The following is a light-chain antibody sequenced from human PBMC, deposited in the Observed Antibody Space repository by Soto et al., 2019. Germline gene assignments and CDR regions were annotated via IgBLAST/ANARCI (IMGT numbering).Light chain of an antibody. CDR2: GAS. CDR3: QQYGSSPRT. J-gene: IGKJ1*01. Sequence: EIVLTPSPGTLSLSPWERATLSCRASQSVSSSYLAWYQQKPGQAPRLLIYGASSRATGIPDRFSGSGSGTDFTLTISRLEPEDFAVYYCQQYGSSPRTFGQGTKVDIK. V-gene: IGKV3-20*01. CDR1: QSVSSSY.